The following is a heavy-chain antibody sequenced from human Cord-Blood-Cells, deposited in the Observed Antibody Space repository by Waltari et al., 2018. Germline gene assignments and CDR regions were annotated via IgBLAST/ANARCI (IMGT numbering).Heavy chain of an antibody. J-gene: IGHJ6*03. D-gene: IGHD3-10*01. CDR1: GYTFTSYA. Sequence: QVQLVQSGAEVKKPGASVKVSCKASGYTFTSYAMHWVRQAPGQRLEWMGWINAGNGNTKYSQKFQGRVTITRDTSASTAYMEQSSLRSEDTAVYYWARSVRGVITSYYYYYYMDVWGKGTTVTVSS. CDR2: INAGNGNT. CDR3: ARSVRGVITSYYYYYYMDV. V-gene: IGHV1-3*01.